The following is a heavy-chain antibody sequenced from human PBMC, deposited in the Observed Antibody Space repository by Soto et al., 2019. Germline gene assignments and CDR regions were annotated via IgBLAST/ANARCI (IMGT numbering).Heavy chain of an antibody. Sequence: QITLKESGPTLVKPTQTLTLTCTFSGFSLSTTRVGVGWIRRPPGQALEWLALIYWDDDKRYSPFLKRRPTITKDTSKNQVVLTMTNMDPMDTATYFCAHTLVAGGGYYFYYWGQGTLVTVSS. CDR3: AHTLVAGGGYYFYY. D-gene: IGHD6-19*01. V-gene: IGHV2-5*02. J-gene: IGHJ4*02. CDR1: GFSLSTTRVG. CDR2: IYWDDDK.